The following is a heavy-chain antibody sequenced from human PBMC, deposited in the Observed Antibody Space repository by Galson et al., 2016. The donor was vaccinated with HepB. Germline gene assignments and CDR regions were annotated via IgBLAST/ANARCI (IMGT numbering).Heavy chain of an antibody. CDR2: IDESGST. Sequence: TLSLTCDVSSGSFRSGGYSWSWLRQPPGKALEWIGYIDESGSTYYNPTLRTRCTMSVDRSKNQCSLYLNSVTDADTAVYYCARGGGGSSAIHLYFDIWGRGTLVIVSS. CDR3: ARGGGGSSAIHLYFDI. J-gene: IGHJ2*01. D-gene: IGHD5-12*01. CDR1: SGSFRSGGYS. V-gene: IGHV4-30-2*01.